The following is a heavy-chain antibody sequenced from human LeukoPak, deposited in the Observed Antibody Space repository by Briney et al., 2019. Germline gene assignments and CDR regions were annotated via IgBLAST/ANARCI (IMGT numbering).Heavy chain of an antibody. Sequence: SETLSLTCTVSGGSISSSSYYWGWIRQPPGKGLEWIGSIYYSGSTYYNPSLKSRVTISVDTSKNQFSLKLSSVTAADTAVYYCAREGSSSRIMDVWGKGTTVTVSS. J-gene: IGHJ6*03. CDR2: IYYSGST. CDR1: GGSISSSSYY. CDR3: AREGSSSRIMDV. V-gene: IGHV4-39*02. D-gene: IGHD6-13*01.